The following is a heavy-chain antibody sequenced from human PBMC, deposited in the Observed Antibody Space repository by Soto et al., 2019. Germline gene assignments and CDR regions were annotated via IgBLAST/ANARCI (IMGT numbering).Heavy chain of an antibody. Sequence: GGSLRLSCAASRFTFSSYAMSWVRQAPGKGLEWVSAISGSGGSTYYADSVKGRFTISRDNSKNTLYLQMNSLRAEDTAVYYCAKVGHRSLSYFDYWGQGTLVTVSS. D-gene: IGHD2-15*01. J-gene: IGHJ4*02. CDR3: AKVGHRSLSYFDY. V-gene: IGHV3-23*01. CDR1: RFTFSSYA. CDR2: ISGSGGST.